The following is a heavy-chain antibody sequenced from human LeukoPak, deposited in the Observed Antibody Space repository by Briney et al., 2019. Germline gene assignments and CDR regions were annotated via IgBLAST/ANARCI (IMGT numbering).Heavy chain of an antibody. Sequence: PSHTLAITGTGDDGSISSRRYYWGCMRRPPGKGHEWIGRSYYSGGTFYSPSLKSRVTISVDQSKNQFSLKLSSVTAADTAVYYCARGRGYSGYGLLGYYYMDVWGKGTTVTVSS. CDR2: SYYSGGT. V-gene: IGHV4-39*01. CDR3: ARGRGYSGYGLLGYYYMDV. CDR1: DGSISSRRYY. D-gene: IGHD5-12*01. J-gene: IGHJ6*03.